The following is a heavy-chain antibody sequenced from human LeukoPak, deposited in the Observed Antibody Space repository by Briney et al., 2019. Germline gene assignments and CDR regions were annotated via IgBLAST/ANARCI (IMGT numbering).Heavy chain of an antibody. CDR1: GGSISSGGYY. V-gene: IGHV4-31*03. CDR3: AAQDVNWFDP. CDR2: IYYSGST. J-gene: IGHJ5*02. Sequence: PTQTLSLTCPVSGGSISSGGYYWSWIRQHPGKGLEWIGYIYYSGSTYYNPSLKSRVTISVDTSKNQFSLKLSSVTAADTAVYYCAAQDVNWFDPWGQGTLVTVSS. D-gene: IGHD2-15*01.